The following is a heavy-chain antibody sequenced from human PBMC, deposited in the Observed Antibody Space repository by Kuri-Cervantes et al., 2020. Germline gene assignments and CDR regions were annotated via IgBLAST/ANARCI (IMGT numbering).Heavy chain of an antibody. J-gene: IGHJ5*02. D-gene: IGHD6-13*01. CDR2: INHSGST. V-gene: IGHV4-34*01. CDR1: GGSFSGYY. Sequence: SETLSLTCAVYGGSFSGYYWSWIRQPPGKGLEWIGEINHSGSTNYNPSLKSRVTISVDTSKNQFSLKLSSVTAADTAVYYCARVFDSSSWVEPHNWFDPWGQGTLVTVSS. CDR3: ARVFDSSSWVEPHNWFDP.